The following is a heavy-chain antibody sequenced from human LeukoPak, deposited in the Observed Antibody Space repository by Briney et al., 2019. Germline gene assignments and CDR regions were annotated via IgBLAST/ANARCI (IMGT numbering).Heavy chain of an antibody. CDR2: IYYSGST. V-gene: IGHV4-39*07. D-gene: IGHD3-10*01. CDR1: GGSISSSSYY. J-gene: IGHJ5*02. CDR3: ARLAYYYGSGGTKEIDP. Sequence: SETLSLTCTVSGGSISSSSYYWGWIRQPPGKGLEWIGSIYYSGSTYYNPSLKSRVTISVDTSKNQFSLKLSSVTAADTAVYYCARLAYYYGSGGTKEIDPWGQGTLVTVSS.